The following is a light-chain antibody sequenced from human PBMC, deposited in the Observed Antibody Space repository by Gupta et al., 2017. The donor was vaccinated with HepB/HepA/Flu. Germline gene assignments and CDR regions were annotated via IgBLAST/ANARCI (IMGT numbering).Light chain of an antibody. CDR3: CSYAGSYTWV. V-gene: IGLV2-11*01. Sequence: QSALTQPRSVSGSPGQSVTISCTGTSTDVGGYNYVSWYQHHPDKAPKLVIYAASERPSGVPDRFSCSKSGSTASLTISDLQAEDEADYYCCSYAGSYTWVFGGGTKLTVL. J-gene: IGLJ3*02. CDR1: STDVGGYNY. CDR2: AAS.